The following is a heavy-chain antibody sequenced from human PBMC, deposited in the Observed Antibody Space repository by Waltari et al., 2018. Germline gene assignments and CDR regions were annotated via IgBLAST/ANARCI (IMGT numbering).Heavy chain of an antibody. CDR1: GGSISSGSYY. J-gene: IGHJ4*02. CDR2: IYPSGST. D-gene: IGHD1-26*01. CDR3: ARSGEPQEY. V-gene: IGHV4-61*02. Sequence: QVQLQESGPGLVKPSQTLSLTCTVSGGSISSGSYYWSWIRQPAGKGLEWIGCIYPSGSTNYNPSLKSRVTRSVDTSKNQFSLKLSSVTAADTAVYYCARSGEPQEYWGQGTLVTVSS.